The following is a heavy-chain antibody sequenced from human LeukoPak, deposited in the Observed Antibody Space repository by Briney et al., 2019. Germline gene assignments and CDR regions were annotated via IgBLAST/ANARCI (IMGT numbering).Heavy chain of an antibody. CDR2: IYYIGST. V-gene: IGHV4-59*12. CDR3: ARDVGYCSSTSCTAYYYYGMDV. D-gene: IGHD2-2*01. Sequence: SEALSLTCNVSGGSISTYYWSWIRQSPGKGLEWIGNIYYIGSTNYNPSLQSRVTMSVDTSKNQFSLNLSSVTAADTAVYYCARDVGYCSSTSCTAYYYYGMDVWGQGTTVTVSS. J-gene: IGHJ6*02. CDR1: GGSISTYY.